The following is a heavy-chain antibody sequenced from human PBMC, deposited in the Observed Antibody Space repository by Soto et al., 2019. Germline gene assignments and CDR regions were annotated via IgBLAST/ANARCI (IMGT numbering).Heavy chain of an antibody. V-gene: IGHV1-8*01. CDR3: ARGHGGGDGFDP. CDR2: MNPTSGNT. CDR1: GYTFTSYD. Sequence: VQLVQSGAEVKTPGASVKVSCKASGYTFTSYDINWVRQATGQGLEWMGWMNPTSGNTGYAQKCQGRVTMTRTTSISTAYTELSSLRSEDTAVYYCARGHGGGDGFDPWGQGNLVTVSS. J-gene: IGHJ5*02. D-gene: IGHD3-10*01.